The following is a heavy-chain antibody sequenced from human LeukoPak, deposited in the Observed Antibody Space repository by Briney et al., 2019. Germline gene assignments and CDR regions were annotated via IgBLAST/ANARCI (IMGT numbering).Heavy chain of an antibody. D-gene: IGHD2-8*01. Sequence: GGSLRLSCVASEVTFVTYWMTWVRQAPGKGLEWVASIKQDGSEKYYVDSVRGRFTISRENAKNLLYLQMNSLRAEDTAVYYCLYRLTWGQGTLVTVSS. CDR3: LYRLT. CDR2: IKQDGSEK. J-gene: IGHJ5*02. CDR1: EVTFVTYW. V-gene: IGHV3-7*03.